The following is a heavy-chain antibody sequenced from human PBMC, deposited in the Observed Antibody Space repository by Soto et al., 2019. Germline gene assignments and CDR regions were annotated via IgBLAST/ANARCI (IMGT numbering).Heavy chain of an antibody. Sequence: QVQLVESGGGVVQPGRSLGLSCAASGFTFSSYVMSWVRQAPGKGLEWVALISYDGSNKYYADSVKGRFTISRDNSWDTLCLQMNSLRAEDTAVYYCARSVSLGFGEDYNWFDPWGQGTLVAVSS. D-gene: IGHD3-10*01. CDR3: ARSVSLGFGEDYNWFDP. CDR2: ISYDGSNK. V-gene: IGHV3-30-3*01. CDR1: GFTFSSYV. J-gene: IGHJ5*02.